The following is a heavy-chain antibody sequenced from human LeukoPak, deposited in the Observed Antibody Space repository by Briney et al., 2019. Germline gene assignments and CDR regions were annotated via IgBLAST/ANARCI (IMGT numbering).Heavy chain of an antibody. CDR1: GDSVSSNSAA. CDR3: AREDFIAVAGYYFDY. CDR2: TYYRSKWYN. V-gene: IGHV6-1*01. Sequence: PSQTLSLTCAISGDSVSSNSAAWNWIRQSPSRGLGWLGRTYYRSKWYNDYAVSVKGRITINPDTSKNQFSLQLNSVTPEDTAVYYCAREDFIAVAGYYFDYWGQGTLVTVSS. D-gene: IGHD6-19*01. J-gene: IGHJ4*02.